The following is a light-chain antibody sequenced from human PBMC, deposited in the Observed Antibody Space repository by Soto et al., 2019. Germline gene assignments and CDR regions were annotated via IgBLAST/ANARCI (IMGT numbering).Light chain of an antibody. CDR1: QSVGSN. Sequence: EIVMTQSPATLSVSPGERATVSCRASQSVGSNLAWYQQKPGQAPRLLIYGASTRASGIPARFTGSGSGTEFTLTISSLQSEDLALYYCQQYNNWTPYTFGQGTNLDIK. CDR2: GAS. CDR3: QQYNNWTPYT. V-gene: IGKV3D-15*01. J-gene: IGKJ2*01.